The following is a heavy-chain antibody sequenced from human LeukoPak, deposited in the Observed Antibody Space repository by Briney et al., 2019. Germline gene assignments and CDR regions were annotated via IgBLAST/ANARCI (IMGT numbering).Heavy chain of an antibody. V-gene: IGHV1-2*02. CDR1: GYTFTGYY. CDR2: INPNSGGT. D-gene: IGHD2-21*02. J-gene: IGHJ6*02. Sequence: GASVKVSCKASGYTFTGYYMHWVRQAPGQGLEWMGWINPNSGGTNYAQKFQGRVTMTRDTSISTAYMELSRLRSDDTAVYYCARDSPTYCGGDCYSTGYYYYYYGMDVWGQGTTVTVSS. CDR3: ARDSPTYCGGDCYSTGYYYYYYGMDV.